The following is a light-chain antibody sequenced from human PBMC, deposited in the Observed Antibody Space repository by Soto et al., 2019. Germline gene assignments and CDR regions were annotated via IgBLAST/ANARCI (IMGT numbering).Light chain of an antibody. V-gene: IGKV1-13*02. CDR1: QDIGSA. CDR2: DAS. Sequence: IQLTQSPSSLSASAGDRVTLTCRAGQDIGSALAWYQQRPGKAPKLLLYDASNLEAGVPSRFSGSGSGTDFTLTITSLRPEDFATYYCQQFNGCPLTFGGGTKVQIK. CDR3: QQFNGCPLT. J-gene: IGKJ4*01.